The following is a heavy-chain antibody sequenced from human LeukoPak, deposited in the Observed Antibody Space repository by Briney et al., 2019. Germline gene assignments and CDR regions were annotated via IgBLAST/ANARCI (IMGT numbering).Heavy chain of an antibody. J-gene: IGHJ6*04. V-gene: IGHV3-21*01. Sequence: GGSLRLSCAGSGFTFNIYAMNWVRQAPGKGLEWVSSISSSSSYIYYADSVKGRFTISRDNAKNSLYLQMNSLRAEDTAVYYCAELGITMIGGVWGKGTTVTISS. CDR1: GFTFNIYA. D-gene: IGHD3-10*02. CDR2: ISSSSSYI. CDR3: AELGITMIGGV.